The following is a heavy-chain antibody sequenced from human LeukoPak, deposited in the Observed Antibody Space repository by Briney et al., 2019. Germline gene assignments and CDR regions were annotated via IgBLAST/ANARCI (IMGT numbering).Heavy chain of an antibody. CDR1: GYTFTGYY. J-gene: IGHJ4*02. Sequence: ASVKVFCKASGYTFTGYYMHWVRQAPGQGLEWMGWINPNSGGTNYAQKFQGRVTMTRDTSISTAYMELSRLRSDDTAVYYCARAAVGSSDIVATSYYFDYWGQGTLVTVSS. CDR3: ARAAVGSSDIVATSYYFDY. CDR2: INPNSGGT. D-gene: IGHD5-12*01. V-gene: IGHV1-2*02.